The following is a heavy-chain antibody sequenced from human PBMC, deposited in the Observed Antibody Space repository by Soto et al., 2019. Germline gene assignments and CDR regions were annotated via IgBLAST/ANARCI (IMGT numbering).Heavy chain of an antibody. CDR2: IKTDGTST. J-gene: IGHJ4*02. V-gene: IGHV3-74*01. Sequence: EVQLVESGGGLVQPGGSLRLSCAASGFTLSSRWMHWVRQAPGKGLVWVSRIKTDGTSTSYADSVKGRFTISRDNAKNPWSLQMNSLRAEDSGMYSCAIDQVTYGQAVFDSWGQETLFTVSS. CDR1: GFTLSSRW. CDR3: AIDQVTYGQAVFDS. D-gene: IGHD3-10*01.